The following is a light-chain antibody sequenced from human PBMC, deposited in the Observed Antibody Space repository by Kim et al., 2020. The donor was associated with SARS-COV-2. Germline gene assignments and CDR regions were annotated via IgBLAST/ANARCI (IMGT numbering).Light chain of an antibody. Sequence: AIQLTQSPSSLSGSVGDGVTITCRASQGINTDLALYQQTPGNPPNLLIYDASTLQSGVPSRFSGSGSGTDFTLTISNLQPEDFATYYCQHFNSYPIAFGQGTRLEIK. CDR2: DAS. CDR1: QGINTD. CDR3: QHFNSYPIA. J-gene: IGKJ5*01. V-gene: IGKV1-13*02.